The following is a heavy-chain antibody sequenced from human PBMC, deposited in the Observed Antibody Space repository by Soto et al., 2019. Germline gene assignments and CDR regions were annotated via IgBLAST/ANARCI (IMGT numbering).Heavy chain of an antibody. D-gene: IGHD5-12*01. J-gene: IGHJ4*02. CDR2: INGDGSTT. CDR3: VRSREGYNLVADY. V-gene: IGHV3-74*01. Sequence: EAQLVESGGGLVQPGGSLRLSCAASGFTFSGYWMHWVRQAPERGLVWVSRINGDGSTTSYADSVKGRFTTSRDNAKNTLYLQMNSLRAEDTAVYSCVRSREGYNLVADYWGQGTLVTVSS. CDR1: GFTFSGYW.